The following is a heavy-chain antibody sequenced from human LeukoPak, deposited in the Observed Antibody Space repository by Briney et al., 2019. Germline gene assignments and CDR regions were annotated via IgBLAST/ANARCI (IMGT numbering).Heavy chain of an antibody. CDR3: ARDPRRVYYDSSGYYLY. D-gene: IGHD3-22*01. Sequence: GGSLRLSCAASGFTFSSYWMHWVRQAPGKGLVWVSRINSDGSSTSYADSVKGRFTISRDNAKNTLYLQMNSLRAEDTALYYCARDPRRVYYDSSGYYLYWGQGTLVTVSS. J-gene: IGHJ4*02. CDR1: GFTFSSYW. V-gene: IGHV3-74*01. CDR2: INSDGSST.